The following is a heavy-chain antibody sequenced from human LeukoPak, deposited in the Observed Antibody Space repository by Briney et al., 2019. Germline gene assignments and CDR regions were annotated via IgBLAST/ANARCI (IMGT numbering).Heavy chain of an antibody. Sequence: SETLSLTCAVSGGSISSGGYSWSWIRQPPGTGLEWIGYIYHSGSTYYNPSLKSRVTISVDRSKNQFSLKLSSVTAADTAVYYCARGYNYDILTGYYEVDWFDPWGQGTLVTVSS. CDR2: IYHSGST. V-gene: IGHV4-30-2*01. CDR3: ARGYNYDILTGYYEVDWFDP. D-gene: IGHD3-9*01. J-gene: IGHJ5*02. CDR1: GGSISSGGYS.